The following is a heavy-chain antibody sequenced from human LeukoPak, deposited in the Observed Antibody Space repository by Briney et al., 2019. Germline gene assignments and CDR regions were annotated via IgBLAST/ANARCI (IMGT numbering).Heavy chain of an antibody. CDR2: ISAYNGNT. D-gene: IGHD4-23*01. Sequence: GASVKVSCKASGYTFSSYGMSWVRQAPGQSLEWMEWISAYNGNTNYAQKFQDRVTMTTDTSTSTAYMELRSLRSDDTAVYYCARDHSYGGKELAYWGQGTLVTVSS. J-gene: IGHJ4*02. V-gene: IGHV1-18*01. CDR3: ARDHSYGGKELAY. CDR1: GYTFSSYG.